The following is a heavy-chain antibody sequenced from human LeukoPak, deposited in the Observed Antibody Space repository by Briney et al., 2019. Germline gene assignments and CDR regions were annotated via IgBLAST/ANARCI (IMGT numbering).Heavy chain of an antibody. Sequence: GGSLRLSCAASGFTFSSYWMHWVRQAPGKGLVWVSRINSDGSSTSYADSVKGRFTISRDNAKNTLYLQMNSLRAEDTAVHYCARDQSQYYYGSGVPGYWGQGTLVTVSS. CDR2: INSDGSST. CDR3: ARDQSQYYYGSGVPGY. J-gene: IGHJ4*02. D-gene: IGHD3-10*01. CDR1: GFTFSSYW. V-gene: IGHV3-74*01.